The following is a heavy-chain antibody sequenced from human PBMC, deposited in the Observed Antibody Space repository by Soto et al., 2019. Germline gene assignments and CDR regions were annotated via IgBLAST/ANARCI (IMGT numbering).Heavy chain of an antibody. Sequence: SETLSLTCAVYGGSFSGYYWSWIRQPPGKGLEWIGEINHSGSTNYNPSLKSRVTISVDTSKNQFSLKLSSVTAADTAVYYCARDVCDYPLYYYGMDFWGQGTTVTLSS. CDR2: INHSGST. J-gene: IGHJ6*02. V-gene: IGHV4-34*01. CDR1: GGSFSGYY. D-gene: IGHD4-17*01. CDR3: ARDVCDYPLYYYGMDF.